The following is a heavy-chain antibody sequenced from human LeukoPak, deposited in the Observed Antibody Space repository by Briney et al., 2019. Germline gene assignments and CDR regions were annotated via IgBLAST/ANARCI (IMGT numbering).Heavy chain of an antibody. Sequence: PGESLRISCRGSGYSSASYWIGWVRQMPGKGLEWMGIIYPDDSDTTYSPSFQGQVTISADKSISTAYLQWSSLKASDTAMYYCARRQSGIAASANFPFDYWGQGTLVTVSS. J-gene: IGHJ4*02. D-gene: IGHD6-13*01. CDR1: GYSSASYW. CDR3: ARRQSGIAASANFPFDY. V-gene: IGHV5-51*01. CDR2: IYPDDSDT.